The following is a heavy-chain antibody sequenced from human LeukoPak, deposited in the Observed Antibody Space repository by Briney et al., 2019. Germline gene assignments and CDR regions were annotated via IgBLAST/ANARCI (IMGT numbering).Heavy chain of an antibody. CDR1: GYSISSGYY. V-gene: IGHV4-38-2*02. J-gene: IGHJ6*03. CDR2: IYHSGST. Sequence: SETLSLTCTVSGYSISSGYYWGWIRQPPGKGPEWIGSIYHSGSTYYNPSLKSRVTISVDTSKNQFSLKLSSVTAADTAVYYCARGGPPGYYYDYYMDVWGKGTTVTISS. CDR3: ARGGPPGYYYDYYMDV.